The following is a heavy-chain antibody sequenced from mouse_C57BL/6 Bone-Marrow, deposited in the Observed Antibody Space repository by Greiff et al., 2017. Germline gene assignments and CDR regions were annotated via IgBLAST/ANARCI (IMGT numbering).Heavy chain of an antibody. CDR1: GYTFTSYW. Sequence: QVQLQQPGAELVRPGSSVKLSCKASGYTFTSYWMDWVKQRPGQGLEWIGNIYPSDSETHYNQKFKDKATLTVDKSSSTAYMQLSSLTSEDSAVYYCARRAYYSNFFDDWGQGTTLTVSS. J-gene: IGHJ2*01. V-gene: IGHV1-61*01. CDR3: ARRAYYSNFFDD. CDR2: IYPSDSET. D-gene: IGHD2-5*01.